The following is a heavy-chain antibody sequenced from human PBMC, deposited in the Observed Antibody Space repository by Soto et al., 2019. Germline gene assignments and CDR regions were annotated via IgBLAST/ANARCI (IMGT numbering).Heavy chain of an antibody. V-gene: IGHV1-46*03. CDR3: ARPYSSSWYGMGY. J-gene: IGHJ4*02. D-gene: IGHD6-13*01. CDR1: GYTFIKSF. CDR2: INPDGGVT. Sequence: QVQLVQSGTEVKKPGASVKVSCKASGYTFIKSFIHWVRQAPGQGLEWMAIINPDGGVTTYAQKLRGRVTVTRDTSTSTVYMEVNSLTSEDTAVYYCARPYSSSWYGMGYWGQGTLVNVSS.